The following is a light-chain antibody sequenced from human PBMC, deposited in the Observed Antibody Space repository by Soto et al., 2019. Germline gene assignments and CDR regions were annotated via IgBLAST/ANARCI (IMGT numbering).Light chain of an antibody. CDR2: GAS. J-gene: IGKJ1*01. CDR1: QSISST. V-gene: IGKV3-15*01. Sequence: EIVMTQSPATLSVSPGERATLSCRASQSISSTLAWYQQKPGQAPRLLIYGASTRATGIPARFSGSGSGTDFTLTIDSLQSEDFAVYYCQQYNNWPRTFGQGTKVDIK. CDR3: QQYNNWPRT.